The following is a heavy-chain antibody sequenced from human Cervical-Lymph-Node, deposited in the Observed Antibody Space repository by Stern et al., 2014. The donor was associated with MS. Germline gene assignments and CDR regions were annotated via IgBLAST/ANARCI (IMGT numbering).Heavy chain of an antibody. CDR2: IIPLFGIV. CDR1: GGTFSKYP. CDR3: ARGGIVVVVAATRDYYYGMDV. D-gene: IGHD2-15*01. V-gene: IGHV1-69*17. Sequence: VQLVESGAEVKKPGSSVKVSCKASGGTFSKYPISWVRQALGQGLEWMGGIIPLFGIVNYTQKFQGRITITADKSTSTAYMELSSLRSEDTAAYYCARGGIVVVVAATRDYYYGMDVWGQGTTVTVSS. J-gene: IGHJ6*02.